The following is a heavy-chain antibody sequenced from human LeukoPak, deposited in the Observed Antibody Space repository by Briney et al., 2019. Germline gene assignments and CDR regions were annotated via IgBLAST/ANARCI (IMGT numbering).Heavy chain of an antibody. J-gene: IGHJ1*01. D-gene: IGHD4-17*01. V-gene: IGHV3-48*03. CDR3: ARSRDYGDYEH. CDR2: ISSSGSTI. CDR1: GFTFSSYA. Sequence: GGSLRLSCAASGFTFSSYAMSWVRQAPGKGLEWVSYISSSGSTIYYADSVKGRFTISRDNAKNSLYLQMNGLRAEDTAVYYCARSRDYGDYEHWGQGTLVTVSS.